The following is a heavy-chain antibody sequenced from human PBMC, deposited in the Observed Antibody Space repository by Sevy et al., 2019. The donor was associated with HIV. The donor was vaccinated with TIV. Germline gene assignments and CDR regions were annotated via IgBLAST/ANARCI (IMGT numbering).Heavy chain of an antibody. V-gene: IGHV3-53*01. CDR1: GFTVSSNY. D-gene: IGHD2-8*02. CDR3: ARLAAGALVDY. J-gene: IGHJ4*02. Sequence: GGSLRLSCAASGFTVSSNYMSWVRQAPGKGLEWVSVIYSGGSTYYADSVKGRFTISRDNSKNTLYLQMNSLRAEDTVVYYGARLAAGALVDYWGQGTLVTVSS. CDR2: IYSGGST.